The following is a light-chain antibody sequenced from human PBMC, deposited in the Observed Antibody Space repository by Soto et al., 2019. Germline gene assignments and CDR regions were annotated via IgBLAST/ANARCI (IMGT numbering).Light chain of an antibody. Sequence: DIQMTQSPSXVSASVGDRVIITCRASQSVSNWLAWYQQKPGKVPTLLIYKASNLQSVVPSRFSGSGSGTEFTYTISSLQPDDFAAYYCQQFNSSPYPFCQGTNAEIK. CDR3: QQFNSSPYP. J-gene: IGKJ2*01. CDR1: QSVSNW. V-gene: IGKV1-5*03. CDR2: KAS.